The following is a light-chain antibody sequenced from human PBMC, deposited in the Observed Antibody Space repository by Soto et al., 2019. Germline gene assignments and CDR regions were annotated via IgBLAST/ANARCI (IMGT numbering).Light chain of an antibody. CDR1: SNDVGGYNY. Sequence: QSVLTQPPSSSVSPGQSVTISCTGTSNDVGGYNYVSWYRQHPGKAPKLMIYEVSKRPSGVPDRFSGSKSGNTASLTVSGLQAEDEADYYCSSFAGSNILYVFGSGTKVTVL. CDR3: SSFAGSNILYV. V-gene: IGLV2-8*01. J-gene: IGLJ1*01. CDR2: EVS.